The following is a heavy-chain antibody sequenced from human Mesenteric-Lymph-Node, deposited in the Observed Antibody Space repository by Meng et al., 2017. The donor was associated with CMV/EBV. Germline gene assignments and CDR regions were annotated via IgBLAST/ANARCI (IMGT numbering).Heavy chain of an antibody. D-gene: IGHD5-12*01. CDR2: IYYSGST. CDR1: GGSFSGYY. V-gene: IGHV4-59*01. CDR3: ARAGGYTSPLGY. Sequence: SETLSLTCAVYGGSFSGYYWSWIRQPPGKGLEWIGYIYYSGSTNYNPSLKSRVTISVDTSKNQFSLKLSSVTAADTAVYYRARAGGYTSPLGYWGQGTLVTVSS. J-gene: IGHJ4*02.